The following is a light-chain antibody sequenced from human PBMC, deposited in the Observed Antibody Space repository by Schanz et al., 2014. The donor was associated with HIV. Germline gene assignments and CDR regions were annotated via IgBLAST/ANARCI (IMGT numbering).Light chain of an antibody. Sequence: QSVLTQPPSASGTPGQRVTISCSGSVSNIASNTISWYQQLPGTAPKLLMYSTNQPPSGVPDRFSGSKSGTSASLAISGLRSENEADYYCAAWDDSLSGWVFGGGTKLTVL. CDR3: AAWDDSLSGWV. CDR1: VSNIASNT. V-gene: IGLV1-44*01. CDR2: STN. J-gene: IGLJ3*02.